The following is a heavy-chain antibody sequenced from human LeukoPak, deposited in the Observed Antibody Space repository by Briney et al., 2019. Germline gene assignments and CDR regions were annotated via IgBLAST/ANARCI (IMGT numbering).Heavy chain of an antibody. CDR1: GGSISSGSYY. CDR3: ARGGLRTFDY. CDR2: IYYSGST. V-gene: IGHV4-39*07. J-gene: IGHJ4*02. D-gene: IGHD2-15*01. Sequence: SETPSLTCTVSGGSISSGSYYWGWIRQPPGKGLEWIGTIYYSGSTSYNPSLKSRVTISVDTSKNQFSLKLSSVTAADTAVYYCARGGLRTFDYWGQGTLVTVSS.